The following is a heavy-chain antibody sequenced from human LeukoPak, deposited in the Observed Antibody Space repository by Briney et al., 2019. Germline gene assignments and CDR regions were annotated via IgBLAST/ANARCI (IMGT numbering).Heavy chain of an antibody. V-gene: IGHV3-53*01. J-gene: IGHJ4*02. Sequence: GGSLRLSCAASGFTVSSNYMSWVRQAPGKGLEWVSVIYSGGSTYYADSVKCRFTISSDNSKNTLYLQMNSLRAEDTAVYYCARAHYDILTGYPTAFDYWGQGTLVTVSS. CDR1: GFTVSSNY. CDR2: IYSGGST. D-gene: IGHD3-9*01. CDR3: ARAHYDILTGYPTAFDY.